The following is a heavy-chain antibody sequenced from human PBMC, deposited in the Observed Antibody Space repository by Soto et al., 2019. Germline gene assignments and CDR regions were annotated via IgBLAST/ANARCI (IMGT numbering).Heavy chain of an antibody. V-gene: IGHV3-15*07. D-gene: IGHD3-22*01. Sequence: PGESLKLSCAASGLTFRSYWMHWVRQAPGKGLEWVGRIKSKTDGGTTDYAAPVKGRFTISRDDSKNTLYLQMNSLKTEDTAVYYCTTRPGYYYDSSGYYGFDYWGQGTPVTVSS. CDR3: TTRPGYYYDSSGYYGFDY. J-gene: IGHJ4*02. CDR2: IKSKTDGGTT. CDR1: GLTFRSYW.